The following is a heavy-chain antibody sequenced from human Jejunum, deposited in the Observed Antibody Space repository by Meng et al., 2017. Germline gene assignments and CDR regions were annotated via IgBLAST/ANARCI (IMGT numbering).Heavy chain of an antibody. CDR2: INRDGSSP. CDR3: VRGGTPDYGDYVGVYPFDY. CDR1: GFSLCRFW. J-gene: IGHJ4*02. D-gene: IGHD4-17*01. V-gene: IGHV3-74*01. Sequence: EVQLVESGGGLVQPGGSLSLACAASGFSLCRFWMHWVRQAPGKGLVCVSRINRDGSSPGYEDTVKGRFTISRDNAKNTLYLQMNSLRAEDTAVYYCVRGGTPDYGDYVGVYPFDYWGQGTLVTVSS.